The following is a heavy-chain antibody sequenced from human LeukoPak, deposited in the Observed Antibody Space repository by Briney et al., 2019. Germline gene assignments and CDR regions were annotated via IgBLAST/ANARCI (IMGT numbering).Heavy chain of an antibody. J-gene: IGHJ4*02. V-gene: IGHV4-4*07. D-gene: IGHD6-19*01. Sequence: SETLSLTCIVSGGSISSYYWSWIRQPAGKGLEWIGQIHTSGSTNYNPSLKSRVAMSVDTSKNQFSLELSSVTAADTAVYYCAGRSQTTGWSFDYWGQGALVTVSS. CDR2: IHTSGST. CDR3: AGRSQTTGWSFDY. CDR1: GGSISSYY.